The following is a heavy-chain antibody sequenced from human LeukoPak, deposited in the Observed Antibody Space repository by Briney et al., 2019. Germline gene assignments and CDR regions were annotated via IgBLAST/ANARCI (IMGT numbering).Heavy chain of an antibody. V-gene: IGHV3-30*02. CDR3: ARSPTSWYFDY. J-gene: IGHJ4*02. D-gene: IGHD2-2*01. CDR1: GFTFSGSG. Sequence: GGSLRLSCAASGFTFSGSGMHWVRQAPGKGLEWVAFIRYHGSDKYYADSVKGRFTISRDNSKNTLYLQMNSLRAEDTSVYYCARSPTSWYFDYWGQGTLVTVSS. CDR2: IRYHGSDK.